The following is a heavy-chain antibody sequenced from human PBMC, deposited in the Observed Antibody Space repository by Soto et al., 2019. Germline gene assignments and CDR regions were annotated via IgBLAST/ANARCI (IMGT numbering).Heavy chain of an antibody. CDR1: GYTFTSYD. J-gene: IGHJ4*02. CDR2: MNPNSGNT. CDR3: ASSGQFDYVWGSYPYSY. V-gene: IGHV1-8*01. Sequence: ASVKVSCTASGYTFTSYDINWVRQDTGQGLEWMGWMNPNSGNTGYAQKYQGRVTITRNTSISAAYMELSSLRSEDTAVYYCASSGQFDYVWGSYPYSYWGEGTLVPVSS. D-gene: IGHD3-16*02.